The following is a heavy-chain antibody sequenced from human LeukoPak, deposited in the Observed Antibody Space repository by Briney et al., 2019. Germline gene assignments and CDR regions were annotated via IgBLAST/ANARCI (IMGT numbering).Heavy chain of an antibody. Sequence: SETLSLTCTVSGGSISSSTYYWGWIRQPPGKGLEWIGSIYYSGSTYYNPSLKSRVTISVDTSKNHFSLNPSSVTAADTAVYYCARQSRGSSSSRDYFDYWGQGTLVTVSS. CDR3: ARQSRGSSSSRDYFDY. J-gene: IGHJ4*02. D-gene: IGHD6-6*01. CDR2: IYYSGST. V-gene: IGHV4-39*01. CDR1: GGSISSSTYY.